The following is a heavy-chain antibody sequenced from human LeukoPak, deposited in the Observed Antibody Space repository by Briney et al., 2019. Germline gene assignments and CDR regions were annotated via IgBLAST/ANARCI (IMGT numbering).Heavy chain of an antibody. CDR2: ISSSSSTI. Sequence: GGSLRLSCAASGFTFSSYEMNWVRQAPGKGLEWVSYISSSSSTIYYADSVKGRFTISRDNAKNSLYLQMNSLRAEDTALYYCARGHTTVPIWGKGTTVTVSS. CDR3: ARGHTTVPI. CDR1: GFTFSSYE. J-gene: IGHJ6*04. V-gene: IGHV3-48*03. D-gene: IGHD4-17*01.